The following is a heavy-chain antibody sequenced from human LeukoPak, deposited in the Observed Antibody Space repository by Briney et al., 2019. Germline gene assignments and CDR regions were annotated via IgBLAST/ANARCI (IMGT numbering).Heavy chain of an antibody. Sequence: GRSLRLSCAASGFTFDDYAMHWVRQAPGKGLEWVSGISWNSGSIGYADSVKGRFTISRDNAKNSLYLQMNSLRAGDTALYYCAKQTGTPSWGQGTLVTVSS. CDR1: GFTFDDYA. J-gene: IGHJ4*02. CDR2: ISWNSGSI. CDR3: AKQTGTPS. D-gene: IGHD1-1*01. V-gene: IGHV3-9*01.